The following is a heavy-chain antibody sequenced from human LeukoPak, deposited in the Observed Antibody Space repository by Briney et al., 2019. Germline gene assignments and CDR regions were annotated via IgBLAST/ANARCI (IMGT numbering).Heavy chain of an antibody. V-gene: IGHV4-34*01. CDR3: ARGRKELVPDY. CDR2: INHSGST. Sequence: SETLSLTCAVYGGSFSGYYWSWIRQPPGKGLEWIGEINHSGSTNYNPSLKSRVTISVDTSKNLFSLELSSVTAADTAVYYCARGRKELVPDYWGQGTLVTVSS. J-gene: IGHJ4*02. CDR1: GGSFSGYY. D-gene: IGHD6-13*01.